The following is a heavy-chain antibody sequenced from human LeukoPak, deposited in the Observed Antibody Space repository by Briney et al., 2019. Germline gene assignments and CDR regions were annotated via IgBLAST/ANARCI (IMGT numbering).Heavy chain of an antibody. V-gene: IGHV3-30*02. CDR1: GFTFSTYA. J-gene: IGHJ4*02. CDR2: IRYDGSNK. CDR3: AKGSYSATPGYFDY. D-gene: IGHD5-12*01. Sequence: SGGSLRLSCAASGFTFSTYAMHWVRQAPGKGLEWVAFIRYDGSNKYYADFVKGRFTISRDSSKNTLYLQMNSLRVEDTAVYYCAKGSYSATPGYFDYWGQGTLVTVSS.